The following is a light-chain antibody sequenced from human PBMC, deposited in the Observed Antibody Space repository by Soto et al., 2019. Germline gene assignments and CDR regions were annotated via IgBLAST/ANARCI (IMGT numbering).Light chain of an antibody. J-gene: IGLJ2*01. CDR3: SSYSSSSTLV. V-gene: IGLV2-14*01. Sequence: QSALTLPASVSGSPGQSITISCTGTSSDVGGYNYVSWYQQHPGKAPKLMIYDVSNRPSGVSNRFSGSKSGNTASLTISGLQADDEADYYRSSYSSSSTLVFGGGTKLTVL. CDR1: SSDVGGYNY. CDR2: DVS.